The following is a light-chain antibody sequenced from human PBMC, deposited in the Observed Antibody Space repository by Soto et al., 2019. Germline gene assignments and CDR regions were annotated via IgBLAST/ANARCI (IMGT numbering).Light chain of an antibody. J-gene: IGKJ4*01. V-gene: IGKV4-1*01. CDR2: WAS. CDR1: QSLLYRSNNKNY. Sequence: DIVMTQSPDYLAVSLGERATINCKSSQSLLYRSNNKNYLAWYQQKPGQPPKLLIYWASTRESGVPDRFSGSGSGTDFTLTISSLQTEDVAVYYCQLYYNTPLTFGGGTRVEIK. CDR3: QLYYNTPLT.